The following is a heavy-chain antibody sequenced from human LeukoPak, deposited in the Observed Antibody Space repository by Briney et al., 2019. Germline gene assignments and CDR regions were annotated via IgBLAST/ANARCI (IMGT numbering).Heavy chain of an antibody. CDR2: ISGARGTI. CDR1: GFTFSSYS. J-gene: IGHJ4*02. CDR3: ASRGVCTSTSCSTFDY. Sequence: PGGSLRLSCAASGFTFSSYSMDWVRQAPGKGLERVSYISGARGTIYYADSVKGRFTISRDNAKNSLFLQMNSLRDEDTAVYYCASRGVCTSTSCSTFDYWGQGTLVAVSS. V-gene: IGHV3-48*02. D-gene: IGHD2-2*01.